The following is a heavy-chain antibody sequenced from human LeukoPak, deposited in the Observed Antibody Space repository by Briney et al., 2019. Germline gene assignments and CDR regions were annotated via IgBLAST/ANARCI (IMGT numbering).Heavy chain of an antibody. D-gene: IGHD4-11*01. Sequence: PSETLSLTCTVSGGSISSYYWSWIRQPPGKGLEWIGYIYYSGSTNYKSSLKSRVTISVDTSKNQFSLKLSSVTAADTAVYYCARTTEGGYSNGYFYYYYMDVWGKGTTVTISS. V-gene: IGHV4-59*01. CDR3: ARTTEGGYSNGYFYYYYMDV. CDR2: IYYSGST. J-gene: IGHJ6*03. CDR1: GGSISSYY.